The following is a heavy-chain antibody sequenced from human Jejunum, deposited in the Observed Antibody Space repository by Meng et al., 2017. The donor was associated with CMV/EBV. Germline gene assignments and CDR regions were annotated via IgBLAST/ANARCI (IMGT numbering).Heavy chain of an antibody. CDR2: INPNSGDT. D-gene: IGHD5-12*01. CDR1: GYTFTGYY. Sequence: KACGYTFTGYYMHWVRQAPGQGPEWMGWINPNSGDTTYAQQFQGRVTMTRDTSISTAYMELSSLRSDDTAVYYCATSSSGFDFWTDYWGQGTLVTVSS. V-gene: IGHV1-2*02. CDR3: ATSSSGFDFWTDY. J-gene: IGHJ4*02.